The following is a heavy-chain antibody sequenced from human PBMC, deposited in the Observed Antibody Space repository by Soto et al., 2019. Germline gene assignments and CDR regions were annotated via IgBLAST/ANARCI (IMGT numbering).Heavy chain of an antibody. CDR3: AKNQGVELVPLATVDWFDP. Sequence: GGSLRLSCAASGVIFENFGMSWVRQAPGKGLEWISSISGSGFKKYYADSVKGRFTISRDNSKSTVYLELNNLSAEDTAVYHCAKNQGVELVPLATVDWFDPWGQGSVVTVSS. V-gene: IGHV3-23*01. D-gene: IGHD1-26*01. CDR2: ISGSGFKK. CDR1: GVIFENFG. J-gene: IGHJ5*02.